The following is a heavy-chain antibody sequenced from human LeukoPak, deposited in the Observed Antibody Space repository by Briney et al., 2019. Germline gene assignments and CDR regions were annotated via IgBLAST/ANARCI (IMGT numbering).Heavy chain of an antibody. V-gene: IGHV4-34*01. CDR1: GGSFSGYY. Sequence: SETLSLTCAVYGGSFSGYYWSWIRQPPGKGLEWIGEINHSGSTNYNPSLKSRVTISVDTSKNQLSLKLSSVTAADTAVYYCARGRLSAVAGSRGYYFDYWGQGTLVTVSS. D-gene: IGHD6-19*01. CDR2: INHSGST. CDR3: ARGRLSAVAGSRGYYFDY. J-gene: IGHJ4*02.